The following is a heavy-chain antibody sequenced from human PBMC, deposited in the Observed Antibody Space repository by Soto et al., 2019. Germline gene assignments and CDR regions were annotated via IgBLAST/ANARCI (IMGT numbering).Heavy chain of an antibody. J-gene: IGHJ3*02. Sequence: PGGALRLSCAASGFTFGSYSMNWVRQAPGKGLEWVSSISSSSSYIYYADSVKGRFTISRDNAKNSLYLQMNSLRAEDTAVYYCARDPSSAALFDIWGQGTMVTVSS. V-gene: IGHV3-21*01. CDR2: ISSSSSYI. CDR1: GFTFGSYS. D-gene: IGHD3-10*01. CDR3: ARDPSSAALFDI.